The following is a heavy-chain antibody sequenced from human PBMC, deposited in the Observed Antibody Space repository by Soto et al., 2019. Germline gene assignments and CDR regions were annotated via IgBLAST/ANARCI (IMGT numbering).Heavy chain of an antibody. J-gene: IGHJ3*01. CDR3: ARGGANDAFDV. CDR1: GFIVSNNY. CDR2: LYSGGGT. D-gene: IGHD1-26*01. Sequence: EVQLVETGGGLIQPGGSLRLSCAASGFIVSNNYMGWVRQAPGKGLEWVSVLYSGGGTYYADSVKGRFTISRDSSKNTLYLQMTSLSDEDTAVYFCARGGANDAFDVWGQGTMVTVSS. V-gene: IGHV3-53*02.